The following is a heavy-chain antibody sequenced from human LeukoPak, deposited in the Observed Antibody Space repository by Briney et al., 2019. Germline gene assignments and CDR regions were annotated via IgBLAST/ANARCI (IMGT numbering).Heavy chain of an antibody. D-gene: IGHD1-26*01. Sequence: GGSLRLSCTTSGFTFGDYAMSWVRQAPGKGLEWVSAISGSGGSTYYADSVKGRFTISRDNSKNTLYLQMNSLRGEDTAVYYCAKEMGSTRGFDYWGQGTPVTVSS. CDR1: GFTFGDYA. CDR3: AKEMGSTRGFDY. CDR2: ISGSGGST. V-gene: IGHV3-23*01. J-gene: IGHJ4*02.